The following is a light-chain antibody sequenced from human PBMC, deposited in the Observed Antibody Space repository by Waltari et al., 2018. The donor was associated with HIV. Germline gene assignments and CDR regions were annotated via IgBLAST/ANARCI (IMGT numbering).Light chain of an antibody. V-gene: IGKV2-28*01. J-gene: IGKJ5*01. CDR3: MQALQIPPT. Sequence: PLSVPVTPGEPASISCRSSQSLLHSNGYNYLDWYLQKPGQSPQLLIYLGSSRASGVPDRFSGSRSDTDFTLKISRVEAEDIGVYYCMQALQIPPTFGQGTRLEI. CDR2: LGS. CDR1: QSLLHSNGYNY.